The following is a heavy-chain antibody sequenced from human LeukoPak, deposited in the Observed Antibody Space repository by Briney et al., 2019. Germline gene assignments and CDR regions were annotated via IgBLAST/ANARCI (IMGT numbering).Heavy chain of an antibody. Sequence: GGSLRLSCAASGFTFSSYWMSWVRQAPGKGLEWVANIKQDGSEKHYVDSVKGRFTISRDNAKNSLYLQMDSPRAEDTAVYYCARDRGDYGDYRYHYYFDYWGQGTLVTVSS. J-gene: IGHJ4*02. D-gene: IGHD4-17*01. V-gene: IGHV3-7*04. CDR2: IKQDGSEK. CDR3: ARDRGDYGDYRYHYYFDY. CDR1: GFTFSSYW.